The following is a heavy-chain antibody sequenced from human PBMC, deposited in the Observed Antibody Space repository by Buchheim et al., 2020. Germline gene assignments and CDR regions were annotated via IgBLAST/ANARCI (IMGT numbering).Heavy chain of an antibody. CDR1: GFTFSSYE. CDR3: ARAQDDYVWGGSYYFDY. D-gene: IGHD3-16*01. V-gene: IGHV3-48*03. Sequence: EVQLVESGGGLVQPGGSLRLSCAASGFTFSSYEMNWVRQAPGKGLEWVSYISSSGSTIYYADSVKGRFTISRDNAKNSMYLQMNSLRAEDTAVYYCARAQDDYVWGGSYYFDYWGQGTL. CDR2: ISSSGSTI. J-gene: IGHJ4*02.